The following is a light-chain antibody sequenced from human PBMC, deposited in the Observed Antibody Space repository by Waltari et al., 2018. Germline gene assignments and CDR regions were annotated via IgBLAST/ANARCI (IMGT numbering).Light chain of an antibody. V-gene: IGLV2-14*03. CDR1: SSDVGGYNY. J-gene: IGLJ2*01. Sequence: QSALTQPASVSGSPGQSITISCTGTSSDVGGYNYVSWYQQYPGKAPILIPYDVSNRHSGVSNRFSGSKSGNTASLTISGLQAEDEADYYCCSYTTSSTLDVVFGGGTKVTVL. CDR3: CSYTTSSTLDVV. CDR2: DVS.